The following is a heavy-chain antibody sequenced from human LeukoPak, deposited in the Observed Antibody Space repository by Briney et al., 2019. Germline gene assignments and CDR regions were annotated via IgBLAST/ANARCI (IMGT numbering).Heavy chain of an antibody. D-gene: IGHD1-1*01. J-gene: IGHJ4*02. CDR1: GFTFGDYV. V-gene: IGHV3-49*04. Sequence: GGSLRLSCTAPGFTFGDYVMCWVRQAPGKGLGRVGFIRSKAYGGTTEYAASVKGRFTISRDDSKSSAYLQMNSLKTEDTAVYYCTRESTRRRPFDYWGQGTLVTVSS. CDR3: TRESTRRRPFDY. CDR2: IRSKAYGGTT.